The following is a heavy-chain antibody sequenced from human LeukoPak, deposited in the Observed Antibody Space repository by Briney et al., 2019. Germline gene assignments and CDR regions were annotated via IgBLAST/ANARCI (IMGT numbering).Heavy chain of an antibody. CDR1: GFTFSSYG. D-gene: IGHD3-10*01. V-gene: IGHV3-23*01. CDR3: ARERGFGGYYYYMDV. Sequence: GGSLRLSCAASGFTFSSYGMSWVRQAPGKGLEWVSAISGSGGSTYYADSVKGRFTISRDNSKNTLYLQMNSLRAEDTAVYYCARERGFGGYYYYMDVWGKGTTVTISS. J-gene: IGHJ6*03. CDR2: ISGSGGST.